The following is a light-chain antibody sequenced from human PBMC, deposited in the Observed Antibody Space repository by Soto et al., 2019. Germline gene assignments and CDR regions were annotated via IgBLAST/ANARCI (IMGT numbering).Light chain of an antibody. Sequence: EIVLTQSPGTLSLSPGERATLSCRASQSVSSSYLAWYQQKPGQAPRLLIYGASSRATGIPDRFSGSGSGTDFTLTISRLEPAAFPVYYCQQYGSSPMYTFGQGTKLEIK. CDR3: QQYGSSPMYT. J-gene: IGKJ2*01. CDR1: QSVSSSY. CDR2: GAS. V-gene: IGKV3-20*01.